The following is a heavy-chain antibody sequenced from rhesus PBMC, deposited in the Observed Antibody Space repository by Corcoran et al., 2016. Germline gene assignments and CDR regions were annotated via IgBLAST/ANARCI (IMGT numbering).Heavy chain of an antibody. CDR1: GGSISDSYR. CDR3: ARGYSYSY. Sequence: QLQLQESGPGVVKPSETLSLTCAVSGGSISDSYRWSWIRQPPGKGLEWIGYIYGSSTSTNYNPSLKSRVTISVDTSKNQLSLKLSSVTTADTAVYYCARGYSYSYWGQGVLVTVSS. CDR2: IYGSSTST. D-gene: IGHD5-36*02. V-gene: IGHV4S10*01. J-gene: IGHJ4*01.